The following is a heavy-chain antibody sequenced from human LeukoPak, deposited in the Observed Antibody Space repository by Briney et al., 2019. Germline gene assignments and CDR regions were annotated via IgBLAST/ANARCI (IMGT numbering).Heavy chain of an antibody. CDR3: ARHLSGTTMAHYFDF. J-gene: IGHJ4*02. CDR1: GDSISSARKY. D-gene: IGHD1-1*01. V-gene: IGHV4-39*01. CDR2: IYSSGST. Sequence: PSETLSLTCSVSGDSISSARKYWGWIRQTPGKGLEWLASIYSSGSTHSNPSLKSRAPISIDTSKNQVSLKLEYVTDADAAIYYCARHLSGTTMAHYFDFWGQGTLVTVSS.